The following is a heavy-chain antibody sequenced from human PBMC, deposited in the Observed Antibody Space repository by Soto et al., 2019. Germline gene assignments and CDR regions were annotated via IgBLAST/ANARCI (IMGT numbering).Heavy chain of an antibody. D-gene: IGHD3-16*02. CDR1: GFTFSSYG. CDR3: AKGGRMYVDYVWGSYRYTDYYGMDV. Sequence: GGSLRLSCAASGFTFSSYGMHWVRQAPGKGLEWVAVISYDGSNKYYADSVKGRFTISRDNSKNTLYLQMNSLRAEDTAVYYCAKGGRMYVDYVWGSYRYTDYYGMDVWGQGTTVTVSS. V-gene: IGHV3-30*18. CDR2: ISYDGSNK. J-gene: IGHJ6*02.